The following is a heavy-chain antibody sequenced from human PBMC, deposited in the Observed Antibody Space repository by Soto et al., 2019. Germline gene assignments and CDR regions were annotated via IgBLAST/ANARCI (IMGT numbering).Heavy chain of an antibody. V-gene: IGHV4-59*08. Sequence: PSETLSLTCDVTCVSIFCIYWCWIRQPPGKGLEWIGYIYYSGSTNYNPSLKSRVTISVDTSKNQFSLKLSSVTVADTAVYYCARRYGYSFDYWGQGTLVTVS. CDR1: CVSIFCIY. D-gene: IGHD1-1*01. CDR3: ARRYGYSFDY. J-gene: IGHJ4*02. CDR2: IYYSGST.